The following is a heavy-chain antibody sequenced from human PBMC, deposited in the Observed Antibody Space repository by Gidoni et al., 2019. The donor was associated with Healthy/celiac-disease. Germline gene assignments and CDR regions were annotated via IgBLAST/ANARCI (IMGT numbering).Heavy chain of an antibody. J-gene: IGHJ5*02. D-gene: IGHD5-12*01. CDR3: ATVATIHRWWFDP. CDR1: GGTFSSYD. V-gene: IGHV1-69*01. CDR2: IIPIFGTA. Sequence: VQLVQSGAEVKKPGSAVKVSCKASGGTFSSYDISWVRQAPGQGLEWMGGIIPIFGTANYAQKFQGRVTIPADESTSTAYMELSSLRSEYTAVYYCATVATIHRWWFDPWGQGTLVTVSS.